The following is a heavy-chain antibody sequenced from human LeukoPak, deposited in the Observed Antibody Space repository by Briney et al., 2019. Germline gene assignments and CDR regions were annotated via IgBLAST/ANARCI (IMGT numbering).Heavy chain of an antibody. V-gene: IGHV3-7*01. CDR2: IHPEGNEK. D-gene: IGHD3-22*01. CDR1: GFTFSNFW. J-gene: IGHJ4*02. Sequence: GGSLRLSCAVSGFTFSNFWMSWVRQAPGRGLEWVANIHPEGNEKYHVDSVKGRFTISRDNAKNSLYLQLSSLRAEDTAVYYCARDANYYDSRGEKYFNCWGQGTLVTVSS. CDR3: ARDANYYDSRGEKYFNC.